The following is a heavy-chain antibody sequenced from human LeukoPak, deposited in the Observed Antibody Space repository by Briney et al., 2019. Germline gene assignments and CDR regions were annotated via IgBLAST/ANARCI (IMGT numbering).Heavy chain of an antibody. CDR3: ARDRGLEVVAATYLHYYGMDV. Sequence: PSETLSLTCTVSGGSISSYYWSWIRQPPGKGLEWIGYIYYSGSTNYNPSLMSRVTISVDTSKNQFSLKLSSVTAEDTAVYYCARDRGLEVVAATYLHYYGMDVWGQGTTVTVSS. J-gene: IGHJ6*02. CDR2: IYYSGST. V-gene: IGHV4-59*01. CDR1: GGSISSYY. D-gene: IGHD2-15*01.